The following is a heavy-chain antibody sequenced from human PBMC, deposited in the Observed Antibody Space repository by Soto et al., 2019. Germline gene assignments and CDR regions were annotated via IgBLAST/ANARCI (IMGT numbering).Heavy chain of an antibody. J-gene: IGHJ4*02. V-gene: IGHV1-46*02. CDR2: IHPSGDTT. CDR1: GFTFQNYH. Sequence: QVQLVQSGAEVKEPGASVKVSCKASGFTFQNYHMHWVRQALGQGLEWMGIIHPSGDTTTYAQNFQGRLAMTRDTSTSTAYMELSSLTSEDTAVYYCAKDLWGSWTVDYWGQGTLITVSS. D-gene: IGHD3-16*01. CDR3: AKDLWGSWTVDY.